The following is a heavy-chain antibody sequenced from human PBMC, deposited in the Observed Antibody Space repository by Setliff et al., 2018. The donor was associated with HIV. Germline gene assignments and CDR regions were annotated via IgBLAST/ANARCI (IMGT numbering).Heavy chain of an antibody. V-gene: IGHV4-34*01. D-gene: IGHD3-3*01. Sequence: SETLSLTCAVYGGTFSGYYWTWIRQPPGEGLEWIGEINHSGSSNSNPSLKSRVTMSVDTSKNQFSLKLSSVTAADTAVYYCARRLQFLEFLHGVGGLDVWGQGTTVTVSS. J-gene: IGHJ6*02. CDR2: INHSGSS. CDR1: GGTFSGYY. CDR3: ARRLQFLEFLHGVGGLDV.